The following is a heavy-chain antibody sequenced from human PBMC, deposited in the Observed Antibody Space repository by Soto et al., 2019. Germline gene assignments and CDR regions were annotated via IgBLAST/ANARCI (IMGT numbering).Heavy chain of an antibody. CDR2: ISYDGSNK. CDR3: AKGYCSSTSCFADY. Sequence: GGSLRLSCAASGFTFSSYGMHWVRQAPGKGLEWVAVISYDGSNKYYADSVKGRFTISRDNSKNTLYLQMNSLRAEDTAVYYCAKGYCSSTSCFADYWGQGTLVTVPQ. D-gene: IGHD2-2*01. V-gene: IGHV3-30*18. J-gene: IGHJ4*02. CDR1: GFTFSSYG.